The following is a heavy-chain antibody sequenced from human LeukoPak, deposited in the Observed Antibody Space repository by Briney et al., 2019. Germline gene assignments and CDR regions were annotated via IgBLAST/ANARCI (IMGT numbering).Heavy chain of an antibody. V-gene: IGHV3-21*01. Sequence: GSLRLSCAASGFTFSTYNMNWVRQAPGKGLEWVSSIGGSSSYIYYADSGKGRFSISRDNAKKSLYLQMNSLRAEDTAVYYCARDLLGWELHYFDYWGQGTLVTVSS. CDR2: IGGSSSYI. J-gene: IGHJ4*02. CDR3: ARDLLGWELHYFDY. CDR1: GFTFSTYN. D-gene: IGHD1-26*01.